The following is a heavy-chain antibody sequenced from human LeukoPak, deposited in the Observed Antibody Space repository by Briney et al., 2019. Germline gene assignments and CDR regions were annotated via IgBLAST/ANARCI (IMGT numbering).Heavy chain of an antibody. CDR3: ASVGYCSGGSCYSVYYYYGMDV. D-gene: IGHD2-15*01. V-gene: IGHV1-18*01. CDR2: ISAYNGNT. J-gene: IGHJ6*02. Sequence: ASVKVSCKASGYTFTSYGISWVRQAPGQGLEWMEWISAYNGNTNYAQKLQGRVTMTTDTSTSTAYMELRSLRSDDTAVYYCASVGYCSGGSCYSVYYYYGMDVWGQGTTVTVSS. CDR1: GYTFTSYG.